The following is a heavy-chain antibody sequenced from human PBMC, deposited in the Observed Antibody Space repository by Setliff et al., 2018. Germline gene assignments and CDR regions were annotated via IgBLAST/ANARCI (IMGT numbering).Heavy chain of an antibody. D-gene: IGHD1-1*01. V-gene: IGHV3-74*01. J-gene: IGHJ4*02. CDR3: ARDGHNVYYFDY. CDR2: INSDGSST. Sequence: GGSLRLSCGASGFTFSNYWMYWVRQVPGKGLVWVSRINSDGSSTNYADSVKGQFTVSRDNAKNTLYLQMNSLRAEDTAVYYCARDGHNVYYFDYWGLGTLVTVSS. CDR1: GFTFSNYW.